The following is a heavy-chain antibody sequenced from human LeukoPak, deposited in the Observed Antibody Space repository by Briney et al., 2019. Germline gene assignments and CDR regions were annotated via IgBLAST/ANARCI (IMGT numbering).Heavy chain of an antibody. Sequence: GGSLRLSCAASGFTFRSYGMHWVRQAPGKGLEWVAFIWYDGSNKYYADSVKGRFTISRDNSKNTLYLQMNSLRAEDTAVYYCAKDLSGSYCPDYWGQGTLVTVSS. CDR2: IWYDGSNK. CDR1: GFTFRSYG. D-gene: IGHD1-26*01. CDR3: AKDLSGSYCPDY. J-gene: IGHJ4*02. V-gene: IGHV3-30*02.